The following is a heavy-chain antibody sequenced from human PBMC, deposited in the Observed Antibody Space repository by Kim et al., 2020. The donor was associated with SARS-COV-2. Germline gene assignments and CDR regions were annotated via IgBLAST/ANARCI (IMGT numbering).Heavy chain of an antibody. D-gene: IGHD6-13*01. Sequence: GGSLRLSCAASGFTFSSYWMSWVRQAPGKGLEWVANIKQDGSEKYYVDSVKGRFTISRDNAKNSLYLQMNSLRAEDTAVYYCARDQGGSSWFVGISNYYYYGMDVWGQGTTVTVSS. CDR1: GFTFSSYW. J-gene: IGHJ6*02. CDR3: ARDQGGSSWFVGISNYYYYGMDV. CDR2: IKQDGSEK. V-gene: IGHV3-7*01.